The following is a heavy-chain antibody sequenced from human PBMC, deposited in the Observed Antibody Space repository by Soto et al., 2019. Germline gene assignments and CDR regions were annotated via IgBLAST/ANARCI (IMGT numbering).Heavy chain of an antibody. CDR3: ARDLGYYESSGYFDY. Sequence: GGSLRLSCAASGFTFSDYYMSWIRQAPGKGLEWVSYIGSSDNIIYYADSVKGRFTISRDNAKNSLYLQMNSLRAEDTAVYYCARDLGYYESSGYFDYWGQGTLVTVS. D-gene: IGHD3-22*01. V-gene: IGHV3-11*01. J-gene: IGHJ4*02. CDR1: GFTFSDYY. CDR2: IGSSDNII.